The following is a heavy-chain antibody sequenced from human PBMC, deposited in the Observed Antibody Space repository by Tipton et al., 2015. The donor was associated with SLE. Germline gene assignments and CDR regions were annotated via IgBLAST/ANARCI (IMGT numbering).Heavy chain of an antibody. J-gene: IGHJ6*03. D-gene: IGHD2-2*01. CDR2: IYYSGST. Sequence: TLSLTCTVSGGSISSSSYYWGWIRQPPGKGLEWIGSIYYSGSTYYNPSLKSRVTISVDTSKNQFSLKLSSVTAADTAVYYCARDWCSSPSCYGYYYMDVWGKGTTVTVSS. V-gene: IGHV4-39*07. CDR3: ARDWCSSPSCYGYYYMDV. CDR1: GGSISSSSYY.